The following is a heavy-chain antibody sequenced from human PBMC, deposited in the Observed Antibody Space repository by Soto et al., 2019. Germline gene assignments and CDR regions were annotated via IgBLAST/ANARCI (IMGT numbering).Heavy chain of an antibody. D-gene: IGHD4-17*01. V-gene: IGHV4-59*08. CDR2: IYYSGST. J-gene: IGHJ5*02. CDR3: ARQYGWFDP. CDR1: GGSISSYY. Sequence: QVQLQESGPGLVKPSETLSLTCTVSGGSISSYYWSWIRQPPGKGLEWIGYIYYSGSTNYNPSLKXRXTXSVDTSKNQFSLKLSSVTAADPAVYYCARQYGWFDPWGQGTLVTVSS.